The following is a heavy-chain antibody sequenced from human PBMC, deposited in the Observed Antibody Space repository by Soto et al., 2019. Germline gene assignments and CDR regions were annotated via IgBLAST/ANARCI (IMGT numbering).Heavy chain of an antibody. J-gene: IGHJ4*02. CDR3: AKRIMATIGHFDS. CDR2: ISGIGHST. V-gene: IGHV3-23*01. Sequence: EVQLLESGGGLVQPGMYLRLSCAASGFTFSSYAMSWVRQAPGKGLEWVSAISGIGHSTYYADSVKGRFTISRDNSKNTLYLQMNSLSAEDTAVYYCAKRIMATIGHFDSWGQGALVTVSS. D-gene: IGHD5-12*01. CDR1: GFTFSSYA.